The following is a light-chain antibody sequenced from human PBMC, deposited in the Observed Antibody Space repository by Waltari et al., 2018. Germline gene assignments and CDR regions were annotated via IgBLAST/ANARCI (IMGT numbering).Light chain of an antibody. J-gene: IGKJ1*01. CDR3: QQYDSPPWT. V-gene: IGKV4-1*01. Sequence: DIVMTQSPDSLAVSLGERATINCKSSQTILHNPNNNYYLAWYQQKPGQPPKLPIYVASNRESGVPDRFSGSGSETDFTRTISSLQAEDVAVYYCQQYDSPPWTFGQGTKVEI. CDR2: VAS. CDR1: QTILHNPNNNYY.